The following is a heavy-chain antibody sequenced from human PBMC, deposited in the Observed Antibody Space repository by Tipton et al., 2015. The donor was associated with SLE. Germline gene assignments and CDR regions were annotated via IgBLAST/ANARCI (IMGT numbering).Heavy chain of an antibody. CDR2: IYHSGST. J-gene: IGHJ4*02. V-gene: IGHV4-30-2*01. Sequence: TLSLTCAVSGGSISSGGYSWSWIRQPPGKGLEWIGYIYHSGSTYYNPSLKSRVTISVDRSKNQFSLKLSSVNAADTAVYYCARHGGYYFDYWGQGTLVTVSS. CDR3: ARHGGYYFDY. CDR1: GGSISSGGYS. D-gene: IGHD4-23*01.